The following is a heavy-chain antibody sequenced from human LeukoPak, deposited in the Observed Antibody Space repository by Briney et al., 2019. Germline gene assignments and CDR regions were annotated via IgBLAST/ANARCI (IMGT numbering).Heavy chain of an antibody. CDR1: GYTFTGYY. D-gene: IGHD5-12*01. CDR2: INPNSGDT. Sequence: ASEKVSCKASGYTFTGYYMHWVRQAPGQGLEWMGWINPNSGDTNYAQKFQGRVTMTRDTSTAYMELSRLRSDDTAVYYCARSTPPSGSFDYWGQGTLVTVSS. V-gene: IGHV1-2*02. CDR3: ARSTPPSGSFDY. J-gene: IGHJ4*02.